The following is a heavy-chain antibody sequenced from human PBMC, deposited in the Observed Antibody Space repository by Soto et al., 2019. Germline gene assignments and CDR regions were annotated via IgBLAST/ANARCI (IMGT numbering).Heavy chain of an antibody. CDR3: ARDDPVTRTIDY. CDR2: IINSGAT. D-gene: IGHD4-17*01. J-gene: IGHJ4*02. Sequence: SETLSLTCVVYGESFSGYFWRWIRQPPGQGLEWIGGIINSGATNYNPSLRSRVSMSVDTSKNQFSLNLNSLTAADTAVYYCARDDPVTRTIDYWGQGTQVT. V-gene: IGHV4-34*12. CDR1: GESFSGYF.